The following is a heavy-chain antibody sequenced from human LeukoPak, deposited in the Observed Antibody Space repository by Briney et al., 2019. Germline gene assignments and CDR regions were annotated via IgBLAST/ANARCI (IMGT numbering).Heavy chain of an antibody. CDR3: ARDDRVGDGYNSRSFGFDY. CDR2: ISAYNGNT. CDR1: GYTFTSYG. D-gene: IGHD5-24*01. Sequence: ASVKVSCKASGYTFTSYGISWVRQAPGQGLEWMGWISAYNGNTNYAQKLQGRVTMTTDTSTSTAYMELRSLRSDDTAVYYCARDDRVGDGYNSRSFGFDYWGRGTLVTASS. V-gene: IGHV1-18*01. J-gene: IGHJ4*02.